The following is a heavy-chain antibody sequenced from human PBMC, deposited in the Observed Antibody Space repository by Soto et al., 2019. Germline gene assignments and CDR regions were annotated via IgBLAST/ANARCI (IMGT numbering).Heavy chain of an antibody. CDR1: GYSLSTYA. CDR2: ITPFNGNT. CDR3: ASGRYDASGYFDY. V-gene: IGHV1-45*02. D-gene: IGHD3-22*01. J-gene: IGHJ4*02. Sequence: SVKVSCKASGYSLSTYAMHWVRQAPGQSLEWMGWITPFNGNTKYAQKFQDRVTFTGDTSLNTAYMELSSLRSDDTAMFYCASGRYDASGYFDYWGQGTLVTVS.